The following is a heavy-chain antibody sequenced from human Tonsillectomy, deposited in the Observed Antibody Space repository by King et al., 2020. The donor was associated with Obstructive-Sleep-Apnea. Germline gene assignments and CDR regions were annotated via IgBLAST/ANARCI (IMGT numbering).Heavy chain of an antibody. V-gene: IGHV1-69*09. D-gene: IGHD2-15*01. CDR1: GGTFSSYA. J-gene: IGHJ5*02. CDR3: ARWGLGYCSGGSCYWFDP. Sequence: QLVQSGAEVKKPGSSVKVSCKASGGTFSSYAISWVRQAPGQGLEWMGGIIPILGIANYAQKFQGRVTITADKSTSSAYMELCSLRSEDTAVYYCARWGLGYCSGGSCYWFDPWGQGTLVTVSS. CDR2: IIPILGIA.